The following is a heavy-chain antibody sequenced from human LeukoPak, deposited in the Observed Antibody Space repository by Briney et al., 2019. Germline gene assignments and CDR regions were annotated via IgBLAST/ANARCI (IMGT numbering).Heavy chain of an antibody. V-gene: IGHV3-7*01. CDR1: GFTFSSYG. J-gene: IGHJ4*02. D-gene: IGHD3-10*01. Sequence: GVSLRLSCAASGFTFSSYGMHWVRQAPGKGLEWVANIKQDGSEKYYVDSVKGRFTISRDNAKNSLYLQMNSLRAEDTAVYYCARENDILLWFGEFSQYLDYWGQGTLVTVSS. CDR2: IKQDGSEK. CDR3: ARENDILLWFGEFSQYLDY.